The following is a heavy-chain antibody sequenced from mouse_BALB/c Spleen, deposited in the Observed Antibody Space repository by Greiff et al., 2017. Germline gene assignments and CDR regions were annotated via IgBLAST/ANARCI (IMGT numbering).Heavy chain of an antibody. D-gene: IGHD2-14*01. J-gene: IGHJ3*01. CDR2: IWGDGST. CDR1: GFSLTGYG. V-gene: IGHV2-6-7*01. CDR3: ARERRYDDGSWFAY. Sequence: QVQLQQSGPGLVAPSQSLSITCTVSGFSLTGYGVNWVRQPPGKGLEWLGMIWGDGSTDYNSALKSRLSISKDNSKSQVFLKMNSLQTDDTARYYCARERRYDDGSWFAYWGQGTLVTVSA.